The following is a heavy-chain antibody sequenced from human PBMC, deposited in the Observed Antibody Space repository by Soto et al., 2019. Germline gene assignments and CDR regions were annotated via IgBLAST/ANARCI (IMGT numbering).Heavy chain of an antibody. CDR2: IYYSGST. V-gene: IGHV4-59*08. J-gene: IGHJ6*03. CDR1: GGSISSDY. Sequence: SETLSLTCIVSGGSISSDYWGWIRQPPGKGLEWIGYIYYSGSTNYNPSLKSRVTISVDTSKNQFSLKLSSVTAADTAVYYCARQGKRRYYYYYYMDVWGKGTTVTVSS. CDR3: ARQGKRRYYYYYYMDV.